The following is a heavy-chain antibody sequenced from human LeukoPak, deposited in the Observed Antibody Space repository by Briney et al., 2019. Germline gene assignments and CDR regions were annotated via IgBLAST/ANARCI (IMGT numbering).Heavy chain of an antibody. CDR2: IYYSGST. CDR1: GGSISSYY. V-gene: IGHV4-59*01. J-gene: IGHJ6*02. D-gene: IGHD6-19*01. CDR3: ARERGAVAGLFYYYYGMDV. Sequence: SETLSLTCTVSGGSISSYYWIWIRQPPGKGLEWIGYIYYSGSTNYNPSLKSRVTISVDTSKNQFSLKLSSVTAADTAVYYCARERGAVAGLFYYYYGMDVWGQGTTATVSS.